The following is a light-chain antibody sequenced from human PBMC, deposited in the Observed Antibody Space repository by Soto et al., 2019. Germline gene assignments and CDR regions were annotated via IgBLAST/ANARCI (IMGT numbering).Light chain of an antibody. CDR1: QSVSSSY. V-gene: IGKV3-20*01. J-gene: IGKJ1*01. Sequence: EIVLTQSPGALSLSPGERATLSCSASQSVSSSYLAWYQQKPGQAPRLLIYGASSRATGIPDRFSGSGSGTDFTLTISRLAPEDFAVYYSQQYGSYRTFGQGTKVDIK. CDR2: GAS. CDR3: QQYGSYRT.